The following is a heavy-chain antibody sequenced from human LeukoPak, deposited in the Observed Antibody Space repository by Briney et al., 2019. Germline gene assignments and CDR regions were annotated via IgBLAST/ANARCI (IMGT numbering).Heavy chain of an antibody. CDR3: ARVGNWNDRGDY. CDR1: GFTFSSYW. D-gene: IGHD1-1*01. Sequence: GGSLRLSCVVSGFTFSSYWMSWVRQAPGKGLEWVANIKEDGTKKLYVDSVKGRFTISRDNAKNSLSLQMDSLRAEDTAVYYCARVGNWNDRGDYWGQGTLVTVSS. V-gene: IGHV3-7*01. CDR2: IKEDGTKK. J-gene: IGHJ4*02.